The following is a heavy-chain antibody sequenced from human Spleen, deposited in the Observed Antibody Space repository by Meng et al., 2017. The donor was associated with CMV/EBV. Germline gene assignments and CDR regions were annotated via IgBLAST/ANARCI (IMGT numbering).Heavy chain of an antibody. D-gene: IGHD2-2*01. J-gene: IGHJ6*02. CDR3: ARKPICSSTSCYYYYGLDI. Sequence: GGSLRLSCAASEFTFSDYFMTWIRQAPGKGLEWVSYISSSGSIIYYADSVKGRFTISRDNAKNSLYLQMNSLRAEDTAVYYCARKPICSSTSCYYYYGLDIWGQGTTVTVSS. V-gene: IGHV3-11*01. CDR1: EFTFSDYF. CDR2: ISSSGSII.